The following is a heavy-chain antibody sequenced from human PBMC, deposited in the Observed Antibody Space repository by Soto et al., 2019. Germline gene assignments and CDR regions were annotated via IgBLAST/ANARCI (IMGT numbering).Heavy chain of an antibody. V-gene: IGHV1-46*01. CDR3: ARPPFPGCINAVCYPFDY. CDR1: GYTFTDYY. J-gene: IGHJ4*02. Sequence: QVQLVQSGAEVKKPGASVKVSCKASGYTFTDYYIHWVRQAPGQGLEWMGMINPSGGSTDYAQKFRGRDIIARDTSTGTVYMELSSLRSEDTAVYYCARPPFPGCINAVCYPFDYWGQGTLGTVSS. D-gene: IGHD2-8*01. CDR2: INPSGGST.